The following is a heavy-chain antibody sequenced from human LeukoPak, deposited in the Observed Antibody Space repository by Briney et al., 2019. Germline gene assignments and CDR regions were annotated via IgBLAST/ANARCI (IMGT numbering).Heavy chain of an antibody. CDR3: ATTTGERGYSRYLTYYFDY. CDR2: IIPIFGTA. J-gene: IGHJ4*02. D-gene: IGHD5-12*01. V-gene: IGHV1-69*05. CDR1: GGTFSSYA. Sequence: GSSVKVSCKASGGTFSSYAISWVRQATGQGLEWMGGIIPIFGTANYAQKFQGRVTITTDESTSTAYMELSSLRSEDTAVYYCATTTGERGYSRYLTYYFDYWGQGTLVTVSS.